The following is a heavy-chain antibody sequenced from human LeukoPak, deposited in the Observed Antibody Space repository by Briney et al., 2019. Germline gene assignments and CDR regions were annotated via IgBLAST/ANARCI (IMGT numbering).Heavy chain of an antibody. D-gene: IGHD3-10*01. CDR1: GGSFSGYY. V-gene: IGHV4-34*01. CDR2: INHSGST. CDR3: ARGVWFGELYRDY. J-gene: IGHJ4*02. Sequence: SETLSLTCAVYGGSFSGYYWSWIRQPPGKGLEWIGEINHSGSTNYNPSLKSRVTISVDTSKNQFSLKRSSLTAADTAVYYCARGVWFGELYRDYWGQGTLVTVSS.